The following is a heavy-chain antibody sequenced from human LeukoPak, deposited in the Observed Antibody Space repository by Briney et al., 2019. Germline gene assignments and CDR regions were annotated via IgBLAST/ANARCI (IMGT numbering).Heavy chain of an antibody. Sequence: GGSLRLSCVVSGFTFSNSAMNWVRQAPGKGLEWVSFISSSSSDIHYVDSVKGRFTISRDNAKNSLFLQMNNLRADDTAVYYCARDTNWNTRPGWFDPWGQGTLVTVSS. J-gene: IGHJ5*01. V-gene: IGHV3-21*01. CDR1: GFTFSNSA. CDR2: ISSSSSDI. CDR3: ARDTNWNTRPGWFDP. D-gene: IGHD1/OR15-1a*01.